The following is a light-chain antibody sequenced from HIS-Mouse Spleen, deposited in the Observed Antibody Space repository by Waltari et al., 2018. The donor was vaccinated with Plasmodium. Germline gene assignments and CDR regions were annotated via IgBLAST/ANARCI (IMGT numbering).Light chain of an antibody. CDR3: YSTDSSGNHRV. V-gene: IGLV3-10*01. J-gene: IGLJ3*02. Sequence: SYELPQPPSVSVSPGQTARITCSGDALPKKYAYWYQQKSGQAPVLVIYEERKRPSGIPERFSGSSSGTMATLTISGAQVEDEADYYCYSTDSSGNHRVFGGGTKLSVL. CDR2: EER. CDR1: ALPKKY.